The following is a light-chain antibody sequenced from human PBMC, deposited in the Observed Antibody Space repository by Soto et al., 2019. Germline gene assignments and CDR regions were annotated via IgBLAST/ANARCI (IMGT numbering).Light chain of an antibody. Sequence: QSALTQPASVSGSPGQSITISCTGTSSDVGGYNYVSWYQQHPGKAPKLMICEVSNRPSGVSNRFSGSKSGNTASLTISGLQAEDEADYYCSSYTSSSTRVVFGGGTKLTVL. CDR1: SSDVGGYNY. CDR3: SSYTSSSTRVV. V-gene: IGLV2-14*01. J-gene: IGLJ2*01. CDR2: EVS.